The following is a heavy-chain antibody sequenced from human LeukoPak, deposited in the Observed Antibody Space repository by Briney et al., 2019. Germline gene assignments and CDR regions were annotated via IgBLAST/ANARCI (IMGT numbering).Heavy chain of an antibody. CDR1: GGSISTRSYY. CDR2: MFYSGST. J-gene: IGHJ5*02. V-gene: IGHV4-39*01. Sequence: SETLSLTCIVSGGSISTRSYYWGWIRQPPGKGPEWIGSMFYSGSTCYNPSLKTRVTISVDTSKNQFSLKLSSVTAADTAVYYCGRNSIAVAGTSWFNPWGQGTLVTVSS. D-gene: IGHD6-13*01. CDR3: GRNSIAVAGTSWFNP.